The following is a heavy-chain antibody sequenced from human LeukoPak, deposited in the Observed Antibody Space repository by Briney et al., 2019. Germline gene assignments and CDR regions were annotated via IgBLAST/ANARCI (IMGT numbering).Heavy chain of an antibody. CDR1: GFTFDDYA. J-gene: IGHJ4*02. D-gene: IGHD4-11*01. V-gene: IGHV3-9*03. CDR2: ISWNSGSI. CDR3: ARDRTVTTLPDY. Sequence: ALRLSCAASGFTFDDYAMHWVRQAPGKGLEWVSGISWNSGSIGYADSVKGRFTISRDNAKNSLYLQMNSLRAEDMALYYCARDRTVTTLPDYWGQGTLVTVSS.